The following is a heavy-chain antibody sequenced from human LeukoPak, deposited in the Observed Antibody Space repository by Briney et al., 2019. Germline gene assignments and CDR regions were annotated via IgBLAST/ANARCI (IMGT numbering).Heavy chain of an antibody. CDR2: IYTSGST. V-gene: IGHV4-61*02. Sequence: SETLSLTCTVSGGSISSGSYYWSWIRQPAGKGLEWIGRIYTSGSTNYNPSLKSRVTISVDTSKNQFSLKLSSVTAADTAVYYCARLNYYDSSGYSHWGQGTLVTVSS. CDR1: GGSISSGSYY. D-gene: IGHD3-22*01. J-gene: IGHJ4*02. CDR3: ARLNYYDSSGYSH.